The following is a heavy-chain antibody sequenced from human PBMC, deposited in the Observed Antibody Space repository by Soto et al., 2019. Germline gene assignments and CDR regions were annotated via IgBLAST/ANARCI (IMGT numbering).Heavy chain of an antibody. V-gene: IGHV1-69*02. CDR3: ARVRRAAATPLVNWFDP. CDR2: IVPILGIA. CDR1: GGTFSSYT. J-gene: IGHJ5*02. D-gene: IGHD2-15*01. Sequence: GASVKVCCKASGGTFSSYTISWVRQAPGQGLEWMGRIVPILGIANYAQKLQGRVTMTTDTSTSTAYMELRSLRSDDTAVYYCARVRRAAATPLVNWFDPWGQGTLVTVSS.